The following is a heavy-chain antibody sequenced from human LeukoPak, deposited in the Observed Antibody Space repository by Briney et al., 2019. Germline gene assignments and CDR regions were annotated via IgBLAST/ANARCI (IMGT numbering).Heavy chain of an antibody. D-gene: IGHD2-15*01. CDR3: ARDFCSTSSCYDY. J-gene: IGHJ4*02. V-gene: IGHV3-33*01. Sequence: GGSLRLSCAASGFTFSYYGMHWVRQAPGKGLEWVALIWYDGSKRYYADSVKGRFTISKDTSKNTLYLQMDSLRAEDTAVYYCARDFCSTSSCYDYWGQGTLVIVSS. CDR1: GFTFSYYG. CDR2: IWYDGSKR.